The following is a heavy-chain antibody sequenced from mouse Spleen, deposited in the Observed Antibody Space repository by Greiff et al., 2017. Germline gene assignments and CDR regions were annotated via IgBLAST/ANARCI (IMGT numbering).Heavy chain of an antibody. V-gene: IGHV6-6*01. CDR1: GFTFSDSW. Sequence: EVQLVESGGGLVQPGGSMKLSCAASGFTFSDSWMDWVRQTPEQGLEWVAEISNEANNHASYYTVSGKGRFTISRDASKNIVYLQMTSLSAEDTCIYYCTSGTVYYFDYWGQGTTLTVSS. CDR2: ISNEANNHAS. J-gene: IGHJ2*01. CDR3: TSGTVYYFDY. D-gene: IGHD1-1*02.